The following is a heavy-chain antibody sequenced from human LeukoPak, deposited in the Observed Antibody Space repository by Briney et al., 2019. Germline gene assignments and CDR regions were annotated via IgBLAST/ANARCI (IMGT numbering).Heavy chain of an antibody. CDR2: IHYSGST. CDR3: ARVLYSGGYFDY. D-gene: IGHD1-26*01. Sequence: SETLSLTCTVSGGSICSYYWSWLRQPPGKGLEWIAYIHYSGSTNYNPSLKSRVTISVDTSTNQFSLNLSSVTAADTAVYYCARVLYSGGYFDYWGQGTLVTVSS. J-gene: IGHJ4*02. V-gene: IGHV4-59*01. CDR1: GGSICSYY.